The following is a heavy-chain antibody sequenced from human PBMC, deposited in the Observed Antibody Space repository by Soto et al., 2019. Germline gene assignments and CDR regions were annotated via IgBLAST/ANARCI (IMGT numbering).Heavy chain of an antibody. V-gene: IGHV4-31*03. J-gene: IGHJ5*02. CDR3: ARRGVCIWAVAIRDVLAP. CDR2: IYYTGNT. Sequence: SENLSLTCTVYGGSVSSGSYYWSWIRQHPGRGLEWIGYIYYTGNTYYNPSLKSRLTILVDTSKNQFSLKLTSVTAADTAVYFCARRGVCIWAVAIRDVLAPWGQGSLVTVSS. CDR1: GGSVSSGSYY. D-gene: IGHD6-19*01.